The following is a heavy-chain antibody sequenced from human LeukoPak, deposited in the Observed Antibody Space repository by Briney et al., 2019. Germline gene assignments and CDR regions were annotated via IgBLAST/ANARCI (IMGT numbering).Heavy chain of an antibody. Sequence: GGSLRLSCAASGITVSSNYTSWVRQAPGKGLEWVSVIYSGGSTYYADSVKGRFTISRDNSKNTLYLQMNSLRAEDTAVYYCARDDYWGQGTLVTVSS. CDR3: ARDDY. CDR1: GITVSSNY. J-gene: IGHJ4*02. CDR2: IYSGGST. V-gene: IGHV3-53*01.